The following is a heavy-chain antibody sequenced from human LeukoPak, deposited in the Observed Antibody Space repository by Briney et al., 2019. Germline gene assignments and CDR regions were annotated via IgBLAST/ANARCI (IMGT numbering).Heavy chain of an antibody. V-gene: IGHV1-45*02. CDR2: ITPFNGNT. Sequence: SVKVSCKASGYTFTYRYRHWVRQPPGQALEWMGWITPFNGNTNYAQKFQDRVTITRDRSMSTAYMELSSLRSEDTAMYYCARWGYDYGMDVWGQGTTVTVSS. J-gene: IGHJ6*02. CDR1: GYTFTYRY. CDR3: ARWGYDYGMDV.